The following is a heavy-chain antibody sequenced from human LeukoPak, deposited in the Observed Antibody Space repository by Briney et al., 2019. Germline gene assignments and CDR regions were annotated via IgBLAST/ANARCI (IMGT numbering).Heavy chain of an antibody. CDR2: IGTVGDT. J-gene: IGHJ5*01. CDR3: VRGGEIGFDS. Sequence: GGSLRLSCAASGFTFSRYDMHWVRQATGKGLEWISSIGTVGDTYYIGYVKGRFTISRENAMNSLYLQMNSLRAGDTAVYYMVRGGEIGFDSWGQGTLVTVSS. V-gene: IGHV3-13*04. D-gene: IGHD3-16*01. CDR1: GFTFSRYD.